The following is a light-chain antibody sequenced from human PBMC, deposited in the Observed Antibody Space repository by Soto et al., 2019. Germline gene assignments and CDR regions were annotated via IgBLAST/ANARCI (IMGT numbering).Light chain of an antibody. V-gene: IGKV3-11*01. CDR1: QSISSY. CDR3: HQRSTWPFT. CDR2: DAS. J-gene: IGKJ3*01. Sequence: EIVLTQSPATLSLSPGERATLSCRASQSISSYLAWYQQKPGQAPRLLIYDASNRATGIPARVSGSGSGTDCTLTISSLEPEDFAVYYCHQRSTWPFTFGPGTKVDIK.